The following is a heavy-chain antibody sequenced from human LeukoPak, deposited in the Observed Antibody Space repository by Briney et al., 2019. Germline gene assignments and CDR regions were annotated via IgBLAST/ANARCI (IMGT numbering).Heavy chain of an antibody. CDR3: ARDRVLDYYDSSGYDY. V-gene: IGHV3-20*04. CDR1: GFPFDDYG. D-gene: IGHD3-22*01. CDR2: INWNGGST. J-gene: IGHJ4*02. Sequence: GESLKISCAASGFPFDDYGMSWVRQAPGKGLEWVSGINWNGGSTGYADSVKGRFTISRDNAKNSLYLQMNSLRAEDTAVYYCARDRVLDYYDSSGYDYWGQGTLVTVSS.